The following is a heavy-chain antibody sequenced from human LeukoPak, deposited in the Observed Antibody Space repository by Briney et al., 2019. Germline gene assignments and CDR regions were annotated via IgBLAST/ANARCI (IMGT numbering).Heavy chain of an antibody. Sequence: SVKVSCKASGGTFSSYAISWVRQAPGQGLEWMGGIIPIFGTANYAQKFQGRVTITADESTSTAYMELSSLKSEDTAVYYCAREKSCSSTSCYGYFDYWGQGTLVTVSS. CDR3: AREKSCSSTSCYGYFDY. CDR1: GGTFSSYA. V-gene: IGHV1-69*13. CDR2: IIPIFGTA. J-gene: IGHJ4*02. D-gene: IGHD2-2*01.